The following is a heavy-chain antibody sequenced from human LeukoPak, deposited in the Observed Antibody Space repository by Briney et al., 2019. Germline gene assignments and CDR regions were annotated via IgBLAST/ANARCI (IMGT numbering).Heavy chain of an antibody. D-gene: IGHD5-24*01. CDR3: ARDRGGYKTIYYYYYYMDV. Sequence: ASVKVSCKASGGTFSSYAISWVRQAPGQGLEWMGGIIPIFGTANYAQKFQGRVTITVDKSTSTAYMELSSLRSEDTAVYYCARDRGGYKTIYYYYYYMDVWGKGTTVTVSS. V-gene: IGHV1-69*06. CDR2: IIPIFGTA. J-gene: IGHJ6*03. CDR1: GGTFSSYA.